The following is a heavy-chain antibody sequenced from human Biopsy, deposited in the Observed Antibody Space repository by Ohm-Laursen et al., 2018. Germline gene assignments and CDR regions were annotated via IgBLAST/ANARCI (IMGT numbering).Heavy chain of an antibody. CDR3: TRATNSTGWPYYYFYGMDI. CDR2: VYYSGTT. V-gene: IGHV4-59*01. J-gene: IGHJ6*02. D-gene: IGHD2/OR15-2a*01. CDR1: GGSISSDW. Sequence: GTLSLTCTVSGGSISSDWWSWIRQTPGKGLEWIGYVYYSGTTTYNPSLRSRVTISVDTSMTQISLRLQSVTAADTAIYYCTRATNSTGWPYYYFYGMDIWGQGTTVTVSS.